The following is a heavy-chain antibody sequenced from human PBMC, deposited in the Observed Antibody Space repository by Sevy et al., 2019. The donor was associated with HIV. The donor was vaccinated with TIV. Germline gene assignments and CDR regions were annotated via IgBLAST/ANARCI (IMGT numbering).Heavy chain of an antibody. CDR2: ISSSGSTI. V-gene: IGHV3-11*04. CDR1: GFTFSDYY. D-gene: IGHD5-18*01. CDR3: GRDPYSYGTGYYYGLDV. J-gene: IGHJ6*02. Sequence: GGSLRLSCAASGFTFSDYYMSWIRQAPGKGLEWVSYISSSGSTIYYADCVKGRFTISRDNAKNSVYLQMDSLRAEDSSVYYCGRDPYSYGTGYYYGLDVWGQGTTVTVSS.